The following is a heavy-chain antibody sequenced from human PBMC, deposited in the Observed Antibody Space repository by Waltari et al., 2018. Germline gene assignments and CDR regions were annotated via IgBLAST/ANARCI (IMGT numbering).Heavy chain of an antibody. CDR3: MGEHRGYSYGPSP. J-gene: IGHJ5*02. D-gene: IGHD5-18*01. CDR2: ISGSGGST. CDR1: GFTFSSYA. Sequence: EVQLLESGGGLVQPGGSLRLSCAASGFTFSSYAMSWVRQAPGKGLEWVSAISGSGGSTYYADSVNGRFTISRDNSKNTLYLQMNSLRAEDTAVYYCMGEHRGYSYGPSPWGQGTLVTVSS. V-gene: IGHV3-23*01.